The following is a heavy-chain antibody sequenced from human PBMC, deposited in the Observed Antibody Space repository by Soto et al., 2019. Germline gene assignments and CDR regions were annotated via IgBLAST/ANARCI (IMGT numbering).Heavy chain of an antibody. D-gene: IGHD6-19*01. J-gene: IGHJ2*01. V-gene: IGHV1-3*01. Sequence: EASVKVSCKASGYTFSNYGIHWVRQAPGQRLEWMGWINAGNGNTKYSEKFQGRVTITRDTSASTAYMELSSLRSEDTAVYYCARSGYSSGWYHWYFDFWGRGTLVTVSS. CDR2: INAGNGNT. CDR3: ARSGYSSGWYHWYFDF. CDR1: GYTFSNYG.